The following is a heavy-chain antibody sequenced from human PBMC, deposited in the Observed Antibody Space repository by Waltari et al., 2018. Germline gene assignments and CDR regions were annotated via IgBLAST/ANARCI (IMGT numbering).Heavy chain of an antibody. J-gene: IGHJ4*02. V-gene: IGHV4-34*01. CDR3: ARGPWRGDYDFWSGYPKFDY. CDR1: GGSFSGYY. D-gene: IGHD3-3*01. CDR2: INHSGST. Sequence: QVQLQQWGAGLLKPSETLSLTCAVYGGSFSGYYWSWIRQPPGKGLEWIGEINHSGSTNYNPSLKSRVTISVDTSKNQFSLKLSSVTAADTAVYYCARGPWRGDYDFWSGYPKFDYWGQGTLVTVSS.